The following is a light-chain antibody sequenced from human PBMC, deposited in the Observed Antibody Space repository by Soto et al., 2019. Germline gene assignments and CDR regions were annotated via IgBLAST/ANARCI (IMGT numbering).Light chain of an antibody. V-gene: IGLV2-11*01. J-gene: IGLJ1*01. Sequence: HSALTQPRSVSGSPGQSVTISCTGTSSDVGGYSYVSWFQQHPGKAPKLMIYDVSKRPSGVPDRFSGSKSGNTASLTISGLQAEDEADYYCCSFAGSYTLYVFGTGTKLTVL. CDR2: DVS. CDR3: CSFAGSYTLYV. CDR1: SSDVGGYSY.